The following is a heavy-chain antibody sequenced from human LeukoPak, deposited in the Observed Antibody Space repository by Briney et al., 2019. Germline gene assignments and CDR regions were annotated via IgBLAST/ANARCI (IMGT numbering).Heavy chain of an antibody. D-gene: IGHD6-13*01. Sequence: GGSLRLSCEASGFTFSSYEMNWVRQVPGKGLEWVSYISSSGKTIYHADSTKGRFTVSRDNAKNSLYLQMNSLRAEDTAVYYCATTSIAAAVPGCFDYWGQGTLVTVFS. CDR2: ISSSGKTI. J-gene: IGHJ4*02. V-gene: IGHV3-48*03. CDR3: ATTSIAAAVPGCFDY. CDR1: GFTFSSYE.